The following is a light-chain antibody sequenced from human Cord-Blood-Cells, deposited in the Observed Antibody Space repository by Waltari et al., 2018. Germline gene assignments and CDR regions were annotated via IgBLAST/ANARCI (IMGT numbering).Light chain of an antibody. V-gene: IGKV1-39*01. J-gene: IGKJ2*01. CDR3: QHSYSTPYT. CDR1: QSISSY. Sequence: DIQMTQFPSSLSASVGDRVTITCRASQSISSYLNWYQQKPGKAPKLLIYAASSLQSGVPSRFSGSGSGTDFTLTISSLQPEDFATYYCQHSYSTPYTFGQGTKLEIK. CDR2: AAS.